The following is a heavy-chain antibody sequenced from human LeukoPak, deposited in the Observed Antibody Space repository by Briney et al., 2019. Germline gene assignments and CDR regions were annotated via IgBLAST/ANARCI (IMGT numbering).Heavy chain of an antibody. J-gene: IGHJ4*02. Sequence: GGSLRLSCAASGFTFSSYWMSWVRQAPGKRLEWVANIKQDGSEKYYVDSVKGRFTISRDNAKNSLYLQMNSLRAEDTAVYYCARDDVVRGVITDYWGQGTLVTVSS. V-gene: IGHV3-7*01. D-gene: IGHD3-10*01. CDR1: GFTFSSYW. CDR2: IKQDGSEK. CDR3: ARDDVVRGVITDY.